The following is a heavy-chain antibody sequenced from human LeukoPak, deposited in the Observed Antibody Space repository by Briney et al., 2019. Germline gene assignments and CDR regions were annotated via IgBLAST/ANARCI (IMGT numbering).Heavy chain of an antibody. CDR3: AKAAYDSSGYSAIGFDY. Sequence: GGSLRLSCAASGFTFSNYAMSWVRQAPGKGLEWVSTISGSGGRTYYADSVKGRFTISRDKSKNTLYLQMNSLRAEDTALYYCAKAAYDSSGYSAIGFDYWGQGTLVTVSS. CDR1: GFTFSNYA. CDR2: ISGSGGRT. J-gene: IGHJ4*02. D-gene: IGHD3-22*01. V-gene: IGHV3-23*01.